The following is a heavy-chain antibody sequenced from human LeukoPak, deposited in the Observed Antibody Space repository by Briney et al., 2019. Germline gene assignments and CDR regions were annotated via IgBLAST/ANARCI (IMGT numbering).Heavy chain of an antibody. Sequence: FQGRVTITADESTSTAYMELSSLRSEDTAVYYCARSLTTVTTPFDYWGQGTLVTVSS. J-gene: IGHJ4*02. CDR3: ARSLTTVTTPFDY. D-gene: IGHD4-17*01. V-gene: IGHV1-69*01.